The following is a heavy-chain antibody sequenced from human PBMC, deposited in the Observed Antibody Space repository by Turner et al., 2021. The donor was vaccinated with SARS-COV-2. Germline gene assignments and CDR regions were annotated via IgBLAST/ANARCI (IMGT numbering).Heavy chain of an antibody. CDR3: AIDKEYYDSSGYYYSIVLND. CDR1: GLTVSSNY. CDR2: SYSVGST. D-gene: IGHD3-22*01. V-gene: IGHV3-53*01. J-gene: IGHJ4*02. Sequence: EVQLVVSGGGLLQPGGSLRLSRAASGLTVSSNYMSWVRQAPGKGLEWVSVSYSVGSTDYADSVKGRFTISKDNSKNTMYLKMNSLRAEDTAVYYCAIDKEYYDSSGYYYSIVLNDWGQGTLVTVSS.